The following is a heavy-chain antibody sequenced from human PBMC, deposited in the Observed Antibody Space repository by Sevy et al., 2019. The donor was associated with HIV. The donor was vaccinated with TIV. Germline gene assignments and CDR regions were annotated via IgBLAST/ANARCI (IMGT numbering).Heavy chain of an antibody. CDR1: GFTFSSYS. CDR2: ISSSSSTI. D-gene: IGHD2-15*01. J-gene: IGHJ3*02. CDR3: ARGGIVVGGAFDI. V-gene: IGHV3-48*01. Sequence: GGSLRLSCAASGFTFSSYSMNWVRQAPGKGLEWVSYISSSSSTIYYADSVKGRFTISRDNAKNSLYLQMNSLRAEDRAVYYCARGGIVVGGAFDIGGQGTMVTVSS.